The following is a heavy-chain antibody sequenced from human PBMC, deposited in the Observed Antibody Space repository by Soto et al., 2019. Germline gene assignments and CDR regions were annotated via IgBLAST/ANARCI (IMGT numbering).Heavy chain of an antibody. D-gene: IGHD2-2*01. J-gene: IGHJ4*01. CDR2: INHSGST. Sequence: SETLSLTCAVYGGSFSGYYWSWIRQPPGKGLEWIGEINHSGSTNYNPSLKSRVTISVDTSKNQFSLKLSSVTAADTAVYYCARGRRYCSSTSCRRGNGVDFDYWGHRTLLTVSS. CDR3: ARGRRYCSSTSCRRGNGVDFDY. CDR1: GGSFSGYY. V-gene: IGHV4-34*01.